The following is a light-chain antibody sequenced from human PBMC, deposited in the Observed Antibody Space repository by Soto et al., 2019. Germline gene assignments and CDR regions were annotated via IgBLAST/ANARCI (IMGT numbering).Light chain of an antibody. CDR2: DVS. J-gene: IGLJ2*01. Sequence: QSALTQPASVSGSPGQSITISCTGTSSDVGGYNYVSWYQQHPGKAPKLMIYDVSNRPSGVSNRSSGSKSGNTASLTISGLQAEDEADYYCSSYTSSSTLGLVFGGGTKLTVL. V-gene: IGLV2-14*01. CDR1: SSDVGGYNY. CDR3: SSYTSSSTLGLV.